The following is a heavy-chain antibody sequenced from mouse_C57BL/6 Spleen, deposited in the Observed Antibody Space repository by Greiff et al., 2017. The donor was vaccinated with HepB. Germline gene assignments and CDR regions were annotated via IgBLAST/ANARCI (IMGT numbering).Heavy chain of an antibody. Sequence: EVKVVESGGGLVKPGGSLKLSCAASGFTFSSYTMSWVRQTPEKRLEWVATISGGGGNTYYPDSVKGRFTISRDNAKNTLYLQMSSLRSEDTALYYCARHGYGPYYFDYWGQGTTLTVSS. CDR3: ARHGYGPYYFDY. V-gene: IGHV5-9*01. J-gene: IGHJ2*01. CDR1: GFTFSSYT. D-gene: IGHD2-10*02. CDR2: ISGGGGNT.